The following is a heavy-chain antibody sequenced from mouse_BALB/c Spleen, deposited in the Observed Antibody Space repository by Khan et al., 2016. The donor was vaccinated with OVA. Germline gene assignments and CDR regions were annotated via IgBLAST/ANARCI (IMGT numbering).Heavy chain of an antibody. CDR1: GFTFSSFS. D-gene: IGHD2-1*01. CDR3: ARSSYGTFAY. CDR2: ISSGGDNT. J-gene: IGHJ3*01. Sequence: EVELVESGGGLVKPGGSLKLSCAASGFTFSSFSMSWVRQTPEKRLEWVATISSGGDNTFYSDSVKGRFTISRDNAKNNLSLQMSSLRSEDTALYYCARSSYGTFAYWGQGTLVTVSA. V-gene: IGHV5-9*03.